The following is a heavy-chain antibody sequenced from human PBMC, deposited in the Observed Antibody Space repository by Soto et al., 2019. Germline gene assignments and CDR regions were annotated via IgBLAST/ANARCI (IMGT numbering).Heavy chain of an antibody. CDR2: IDPSNSYI. D-gene: IGHD2-15*01. V-gene: IGHV5-10-1*01. J-gene: IGHJ6*02. CDR1: GYSFTTHW. CDR3: ARHGGYCSGGSCYPPYSPDYYGMDV. Sequence: PGESLKISCQGSGYSFTTHWITWVRQTPGKGLEWMGRIDPSNSYINYSPSFQGHVTISVDRSISTAYLQWSSLKASDTAMYYCARHGGYCSGGSCYPPYSPDYYGMDVWGQGTTVTVSS.